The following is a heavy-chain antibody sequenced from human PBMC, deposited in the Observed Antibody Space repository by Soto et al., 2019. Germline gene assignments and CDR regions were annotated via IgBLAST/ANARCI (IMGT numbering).Heavy chain of an antibody. CDR3: ARGGLRFLEWFPMDV. CDR2: ISSSSSYI. V-gene: IGHV3-21*01. J-gene: IGHJ6*02. D-gene: IGHD3-3*01. CDR1: GFTFSIYS. Sequence: GGSLRLSCAASGFTFSIYSMNWVRHAPGKGLEWVSSISSSSSYIYYADSMKGRFTISRDNAKNSLHLQMNSLRAEDTAVYYCARGGLRFLEWFPMDVWGQGTTVTVSS.